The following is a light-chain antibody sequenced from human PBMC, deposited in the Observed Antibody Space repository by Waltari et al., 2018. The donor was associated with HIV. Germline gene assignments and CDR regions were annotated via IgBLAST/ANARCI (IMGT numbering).Light chain of an antibody. CDR2: GAS. V-gene: IGKV3-15*01. CDR3: QQYNNWPPYT. CDR1: QSVSSN. Sequence: EIVMTQSPATLSVSPGERATLSCRASQSVSSNLAWYQQKPGQAPRLLIYGASTRATGIPASFSGSGSGTEFTLTISSLQSEDFAVYYCQQYNNWPPYTFGQGTKLEIK. J-gene: IGKJ2*01.